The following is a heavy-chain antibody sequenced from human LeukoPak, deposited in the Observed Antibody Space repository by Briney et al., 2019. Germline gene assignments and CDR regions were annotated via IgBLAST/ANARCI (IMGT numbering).Heavy chain of an antibody. J-gene: IGHJ4*02. CDR1: GFTFSDYY. Sequence: GGSLRLSCAASGFTFSDYYMNWIGQAPGKGLEWVSYISNSGGTIFYADSVKGRSTISRDNAKNSLYLQMNNLRAEDTAVYYCAREYCSGGSCFGYFDYWGQGILVTVSS. CDR2: ISNSGGTI. CDR3: AREYCSGGSCFGYFDY. D-gene: IGHD2-15*01. V-gene: IGHV3-11*01.